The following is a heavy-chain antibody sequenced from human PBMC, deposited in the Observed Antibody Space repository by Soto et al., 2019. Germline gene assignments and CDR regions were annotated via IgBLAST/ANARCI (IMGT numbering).Heavy chain of an antibody. V-gene: IGHV3-74*03. CDR3: ARGDVAAFDL. CDR2: INSNGSST. Sequence: GGSLRLSCAASGFTFSDYYMSWIRQVPGKGLVWVSRINSNGSSTTYADSVKGRFTISRDNAKNTLYLQMASLRVEDTAVYYCARGDVAAFDLWGQGTMVPVSS. D-gene: IGHD5-12*01. CDR1: GFTFSDYY. J-gene: IGHJ3*01.